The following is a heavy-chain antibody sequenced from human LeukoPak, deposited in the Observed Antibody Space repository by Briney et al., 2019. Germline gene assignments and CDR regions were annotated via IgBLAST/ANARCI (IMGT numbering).Heavy chain of an antibody. Sequence: SETLSLTCTVSGGSMSSYYWTWIRQSPGKELEWIGYIYYSGTTNYNPSLESRVTISLDTSRKQFSLKPSSVTAADTAVYYCARDGNYYDSNGMDVWGQGTTVIVSS. CDR3: ARDGNYYDSNGMDV. CDR1: GGSMSSYY. V-gene: IGHV4-59*01. CDR2: IYYSGTT. D-gene: IGHD3-22*01. J-gene: IGHJ6*02.